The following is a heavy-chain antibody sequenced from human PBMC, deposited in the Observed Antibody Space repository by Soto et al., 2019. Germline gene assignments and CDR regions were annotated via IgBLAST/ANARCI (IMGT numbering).Heavy chain of an antibody. Sequence: ASVKVSCKASGYTFTGYYMHWVRQAPGQGLEWMGWINPNSGGTNYAQKFQGWVTMTRDTSISTAYMELSRLRSDDTAVYYCARVGDGITGTTYYYGMDVWGQGTTVTVSS. CDR1: GYTFTGYY. V-gene: IGHV1-2*04. D-gene: IGHD1-7*01. CDR2: INPNSGGT. CDR3: ARVGDGITGTTYYYGMDV. J-gene: IGHJ6*02.